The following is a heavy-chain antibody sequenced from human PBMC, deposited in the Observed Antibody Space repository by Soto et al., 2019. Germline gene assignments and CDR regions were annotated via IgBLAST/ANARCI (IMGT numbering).Heavy chain of an antibody. CDR1: GFTFSRYW. J-gene: IGHJ4*02. CDR3: AKAPDGSGREYYCDY. V-gene: IGHV3-7*01. Sequence: EVQLVESGGGVVQPGGSLRLSCATSGFTFSRYWMTWVRQVPGKGLEWVANINQDGTEKYYLASVKGRFTISRDNAKDSLDLQMNALSADDTAVYYCAKAPDGSGREYYCDYWGQGILVTVSS. D-gene: IGHD3-10*01. CDR2: INQDGTEK.